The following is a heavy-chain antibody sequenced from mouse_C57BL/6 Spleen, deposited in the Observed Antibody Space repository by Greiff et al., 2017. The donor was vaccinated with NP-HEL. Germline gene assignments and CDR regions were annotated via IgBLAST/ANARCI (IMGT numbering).Heavy chain of an antibody. Sequence: VQLQQSGAELVKPGASVKLSCKASGYTFTEYTIHWVKQRSGQGLEWIGWFYPGSGSIKYNEKFKDKATLTADKSSSTVYRELSRLTSEDSAVYFCERHDDYYYGSSYFWFAYWGQGTLVTVSA. V-gene: IGHV1-62-2*01. CDR2: FYPGSGSI. CDR1: GYTFTEYT. D-gene: IGHD1-1*01. CDR3: ERHDDYYYGSSYFWFAY. J-gene: IGHJ3*01.